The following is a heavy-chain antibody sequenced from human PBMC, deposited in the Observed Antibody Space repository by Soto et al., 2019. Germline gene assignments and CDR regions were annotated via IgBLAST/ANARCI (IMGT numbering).Heavy chain of an antibody. CDR3: ARQKNRYCTNGVCYSLYGMDV. J-gene: IGHJ6*02. CDR1: GYSFTSYW. D-gene: IGHD2-8*01. V-gene: IGHV5-51*01. Sequence: GESLKISCKGSGYSFTSYWIGWVRQMPGKGLEWMGIIYPGDSDTRYSPSFQGQVTISADKSISTAYLQWSSLKASDTAKYYCARQKNRYCTNGVCYSLYGMDVWGQGTTVTVSS. CDR2: IYPGDSDT.